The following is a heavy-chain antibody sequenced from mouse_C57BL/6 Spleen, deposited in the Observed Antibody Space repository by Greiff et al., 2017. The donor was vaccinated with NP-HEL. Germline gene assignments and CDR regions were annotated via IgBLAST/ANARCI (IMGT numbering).Heavy chain of an antibody. CDR1: GYTFTDYE. V-gene: IGHV1-15*01. CDR3: TRSPGSSYGYYAMDY. Sequence: VQLQESGAELVRPGASVTLSCKASGYTFTDYEMHWVKQTPVHGLEWIGAIDPETGGTAYNQKFKGKAILTADKSSSTAYMELRSLTSEDSAVYYCTRSPGSSYGYYAMDYWGQGTSVTVSS. CDR2: IDPETGGT. D-gene: IGHD1-1*01. J-gene: IGHJ4*01.